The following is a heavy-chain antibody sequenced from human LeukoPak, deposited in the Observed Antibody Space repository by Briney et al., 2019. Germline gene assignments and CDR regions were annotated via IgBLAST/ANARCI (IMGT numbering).Heavy chain of an antibody. D-gene: IGHD6-6*01. CDR1: GDTFSSYA. V-gene: IGHV1-69*13. Sequence: ASVKVSCKASGDTFSSYAISWVRQAPGQGLEWMGGIIPIFGTANYAQKFQGRVTITADESTSTAYMELSSLRSEDTAVYYCARVGQLAPPIYYYYGMDVWGQGTTVTVSS. CDR3: ARVGQLAPPIYYYYGMDV. J-gene: IGHJ6*02. CDR2: IIPIFGTA.